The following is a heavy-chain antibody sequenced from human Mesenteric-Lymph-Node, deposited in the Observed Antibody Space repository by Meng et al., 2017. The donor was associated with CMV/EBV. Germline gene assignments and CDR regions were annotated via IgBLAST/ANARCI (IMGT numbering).Heavy chain of an antibody. Sequence: SETLSLTCTVSGGSISSYYWSWIRQPQGKGLEWIGYIYYIGSTNYNPSLRSRVTISVDTSKNRISLKLSSVTAADTAVYYCARDRATTGIWGQGTMVTVSS. D-gene: IGHD4-17*01. CDR3: ARDRATTGI. CDR1: GGSISSYY. J-gene: IGHJ3*02. CDR2: IYYIGST. V-gene: IGHV4-59*01.